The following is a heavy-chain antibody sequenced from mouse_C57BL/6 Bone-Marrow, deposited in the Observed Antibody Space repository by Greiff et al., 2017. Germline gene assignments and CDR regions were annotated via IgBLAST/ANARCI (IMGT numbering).Heavy chain of an antibody. CDR1: GYAFSSSW. CDR2: IHPSDSDT. Sequence: VQLQQSGPELVKPGASVKISCKASGYAFSSSWMNWVKQRPGKGLEWIGRIHPSDSDTNYNQKFKGKATLTVDKSSSTAYMQLSSLTSEDSAVYYCAIGGISYYDYDDYFDYWGQGTTLTVSS. D-gene: IGHD2-4*01. V-gene: IGHV1-82*01. J-gene: IGHJ2*01. CDR3: AIGGISYYDYDDYFDY.